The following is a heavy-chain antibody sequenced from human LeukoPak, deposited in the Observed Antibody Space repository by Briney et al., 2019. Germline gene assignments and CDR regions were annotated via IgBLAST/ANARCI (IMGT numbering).Heavy chain of an antibody. CDR2: INAASGNT. D-gene: IGHD3-22*01. Sequence: ASVKVSCKASGYAFTNYAMDWLRQAHGQRHEWVGWINAASGNTKYSQRLQGRITITRDTSANTVYMQLSSLRAEVSAVYYCARDRYYDDSSVFKLDLWGQGSLVTVSS. CDR1: GYAFTNYA. J-gene: IGHJ4*02. CDR3: ARDRYYDDSSVFKLDL. V-gene: IGHV1-3*01.